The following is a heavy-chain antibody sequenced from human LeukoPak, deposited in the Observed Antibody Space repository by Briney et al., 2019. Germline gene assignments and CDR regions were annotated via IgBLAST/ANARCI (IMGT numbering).Heavy chain of an antibody. CDR1: GGTFSSYA. D-gene: IGHD2-2*01. J-gene: IGHJ3*02. CDR3: AREVPAAMIVADAFDI. Sequence: ASVKVSCKASGGTFSSYAISWVRQAPGQGREWMGGIIPIFGTANYAQKFQGRVTITADESASTVYMEVSSLRSEDTAVYYCAREVPAAMIVADAFDIWGQGTMVTVSS. CDR2: IIPIFGTA. V-gene: IGHV1-69*13.